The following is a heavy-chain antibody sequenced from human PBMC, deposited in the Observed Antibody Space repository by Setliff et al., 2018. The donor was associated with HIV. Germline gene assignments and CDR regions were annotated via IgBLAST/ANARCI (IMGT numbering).Heavy chain of an antibody. Sequence: SVKVSCKASGDTFSNYAISWVRQAPGQGLEWMGGIIPIFGTASHAQKFQGRVTITTDESTSTAYMELSGLRFEDTAMYYCASAYCSSTGCYVRWGNGMDVWGQGTTVTVSS. D-gene: IGHD2-2*01. J-gene: IGHJ6*02. CDR2: IIPIFGTA. CDR1: GDTFSNYA. V-gene: IGHV1-69*05. CDR3: ASAYCSSTGCYVRWGNGMDV.